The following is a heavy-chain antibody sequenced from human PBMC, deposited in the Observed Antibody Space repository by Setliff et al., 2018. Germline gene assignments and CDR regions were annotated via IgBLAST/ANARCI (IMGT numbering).Heavy chain of an antibody. Sequence: ASVKVSCKASGYSFSSYGISWVRQAPGQGLEWMGWISVYNGNTNYAQKLQGRVTMTTDTSTNTAYMELRSLRSDDTAVYYCARSPAVLGIVYLDPWGQGTLVTVSS. CDR1: GYSFSSYG. CDR2: ISVYNGNT. CDR3: ARSPAVLGIVYLDP. D-gene: IGHD2-15*01. J-gene: IGHJ5*02. V-gene: IGHV1-18*01.